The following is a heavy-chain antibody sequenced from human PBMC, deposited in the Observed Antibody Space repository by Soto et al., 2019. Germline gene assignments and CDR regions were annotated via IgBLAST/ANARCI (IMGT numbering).Heavy chain of an antibody. Sequence: SETLSLTCTVSGGSISSSSYYWGWIRQPPGKGLEWIGSIYYSGSTYYNPSLKSRVTISVDTSKNQFSLKLSSVTAADTAVYYCARQGNVLLWFGEPRGAFDIWGQGTMVTVSS. CDR2: IYYSGST. CDR1: GGSISSSSYY. V-gene: IGHV4-39*01. D-gene: IGHD3-10*01. J-gene: IGHJ3*02. CDR3: ARQGNVLLWFGEPRGAFDI.